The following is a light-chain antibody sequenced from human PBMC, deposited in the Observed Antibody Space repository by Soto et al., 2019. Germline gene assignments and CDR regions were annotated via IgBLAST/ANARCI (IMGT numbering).Light chain of an antibody. Sequence: DIQMTQSPSTLSASVGDRVTIACRASRSISFYLAWYQQKPGKAPKILIFNASTLKSGVPTRFSGSGSGTEFTLTIVGLQPDDFATYYCQQYNSYSTWTFGQGTKREF. CDR3: QQYNSYSTWT. V-gene: IGKV1-5*01. CDR1: RSISFY. J-gene: IGKJ1*01. CDR2: NAS.